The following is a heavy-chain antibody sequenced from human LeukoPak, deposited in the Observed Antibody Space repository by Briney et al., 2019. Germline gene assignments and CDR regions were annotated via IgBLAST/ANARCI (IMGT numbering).Heavy chain of an antibody. CDR1: GFSLSNSN. CDR2: ISSSGSTI. Sequence: GGSLRLSCAASGFSLSNSNMNWVRQAPGKGLEWVSYISSSGSTIYYADSVKGRFTISRDNAKNSLYLQMNSLRAEDTAVYYCARGENLLGYCSGGSCYSWGDYWGQGTLVTVSS. V-gene: IGHV3-48*04. CDR3: ARGENLLGYCSGGSCYSWGDY. D-gene: IGHD2-15*01. J-gene: IGHJ4*02.